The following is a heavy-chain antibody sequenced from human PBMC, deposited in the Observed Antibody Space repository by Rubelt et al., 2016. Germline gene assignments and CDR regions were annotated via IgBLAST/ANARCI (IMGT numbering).Heavy chain of an antibody. CDR1: GFTFDDYA. CDR3: AKDMGTAMDPYYFDY. CDR2: ISWNSGSI. J-gene: IGHJ4*02. Sequence: EVQLVESGGGLVQPGRSLRLSCAASGFTFDDYAMHWVRQAPGKGLEWVSGISWNSGSIGYADSVKGRFTISRDNAKNSLYLQMNSLRAEDTALYYCAKDMGTAMDPYYFDYWGQGTLVTVSS. D-gene: IGHD5-18*01. V-gene: IGHV3-9*01.